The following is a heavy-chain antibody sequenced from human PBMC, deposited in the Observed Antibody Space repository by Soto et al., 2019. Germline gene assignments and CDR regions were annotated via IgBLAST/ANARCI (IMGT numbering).Heavy chain of an antibody. CDR1: GVSITSHY. CDR2: TYFRGSA. V-gene: IGHV4-59*11. Sequence: KTSETLSLTCDVSGVSITSHYWNWIRQSPGMGLEWIGSTYFRGSASYNPSLKSRVTISLDTSKDQLSLTLSAVTAADSAVYYCARDLRSRGRFDPWGPGILVTVSS. J-gene: IGHJ5*02. CDR3: ARDLRSRGRFDP.